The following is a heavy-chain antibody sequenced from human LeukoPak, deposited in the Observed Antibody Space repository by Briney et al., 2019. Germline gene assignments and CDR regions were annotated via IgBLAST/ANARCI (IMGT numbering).Heavy chain of an antibody. D-gene: IGHD4-17*01. CDR2: IYHSGST. CDR1: GYSISSGYY. V-gene: IGHV4-38-2*02. CDR3: ARATVTYWFDP. Sequence: PSETLSLTCTVSGYSISSGYYWGWIRQPPGKGLEWIGSIYHSGSTYYNPSLKSRVTISVDTSKNQFSLKLSSVTAADTAVYYCARATVTYWFDPWGQGTLVTVSS. J-gene: IGHJ5*02.